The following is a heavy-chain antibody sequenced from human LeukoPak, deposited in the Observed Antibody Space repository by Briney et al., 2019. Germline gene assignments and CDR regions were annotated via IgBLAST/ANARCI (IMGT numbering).Heavy chain of an antibody. D-gene: IGHD3-22*01. Sequence: SETLSLTCTVSGDSMNSDFYYWSWIRQPAGKGLEWIGRISTSGSTNNNPSLKSRVTFSVDTSKDQFSLKLTSVTAADTAVYYCARDQGYDSSGYFQRNWFDPWGQGTLVTVSS. J-gene: IGHJ5*02. CDR3: ARDQGYDSSGYFQRNWFDP. V-gene: IGHV4-61*02. CDR1: GDSMNSDFYY. CDR2: ISTSGST.